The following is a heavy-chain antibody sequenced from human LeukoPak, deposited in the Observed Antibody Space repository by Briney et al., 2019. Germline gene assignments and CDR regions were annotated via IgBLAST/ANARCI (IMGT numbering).Heavy chain of an antibody. CDR1: GFTFSSYY. CDR2: IKQDGSEK. D-gene: IGHD3-16*01. V-gene: IGHV3-7*04. CDR3: AGGFGFLIES. J-gene: IGHJ4*02. Sequence: GSLRLSCAASGFTFSSYYMAWVRQAPGKGLEWVANIKQDGSEKYYVGSVKGRFTISRDNAKNSLYLQLNSLRVEGTAVYFCAGGFGFLIESWGQGTLVTVSS.